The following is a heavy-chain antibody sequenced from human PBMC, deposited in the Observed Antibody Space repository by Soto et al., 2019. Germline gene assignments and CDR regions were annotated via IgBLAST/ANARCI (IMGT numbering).Heavy chain of an antibody. D-gene: IGHD2-15*01. CDR1: GYTFTRYN. Sequence: AAVKVSCKASGYTFTRYNVHWVRQAPGQGLEWMAIINPSGGTTYYVQKFEGRVTLTTDTSTSTVYMELGSLRSDDTAVYYCARVRGGGSEYFFDYWGQGTLVTVYS. J-gene: IGHJ4*02. CDR2: INPSGGTT. V-gene: IGHV1-46*01. CDR3: ARVRGGGSEYFFDY.